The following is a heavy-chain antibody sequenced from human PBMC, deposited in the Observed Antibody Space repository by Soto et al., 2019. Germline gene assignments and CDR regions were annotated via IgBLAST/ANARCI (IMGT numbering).Heavy chain of an antibody. D-gene: IGHD3-10*01. V-gene: IGHV1-69*02. CDR1: GGTFSSYT. J-gene: IGHJ6*02. CDR3: ASLMSSGYYYGMDV. CDR2: IIPILGIA. Sequence: QVQLVQSGAEVKKPGSSVKVSCKASGGTFSSYTISWVRQAPGQGLEWMGRIIPILGIANYAQKCQGRVTSTADKSTSTAYMELSSLRSEDTAVYYCASLMSSGYYYGMDVWGQGTTVTVSS.